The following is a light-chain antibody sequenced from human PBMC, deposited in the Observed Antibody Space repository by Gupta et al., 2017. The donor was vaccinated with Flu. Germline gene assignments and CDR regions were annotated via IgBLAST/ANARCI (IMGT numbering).Light chain of an antibody. J-gene: IGLJ1*01. CDR2: GNN. CDR1: GSNIGAGYD. V-gene: IGLV1-40*01. CDR3: QSYDSSLSGSGV. Sequence: TISCTGTGSNIGAGYDVHCYQQLPETSPNLLIHGNNIRPSGVPDRFSGSNSGTSAALAITGLQADDEADYYCQSYDSSLSGSGVFGTGTKLTVL.